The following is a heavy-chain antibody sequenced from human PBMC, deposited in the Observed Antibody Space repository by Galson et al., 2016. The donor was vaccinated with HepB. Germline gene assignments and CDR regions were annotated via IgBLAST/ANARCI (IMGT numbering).Heavy chain of an antibody. D-gene: IGHD4-11*01. Sequence: SLRLSCAASGFTFSSYWMSWVRQAPGKGLEWVANIKQDGSEKYYVDSAKGRFTISRDNSKNTLNLQMNSLRAEDTAVYYCAKVATPNRNYENWFDSWGRGTLVTVAS. CDR1: GFTFSSYW. V-gene: IGHV3-7*01. J-gene: IGHJ5*01. CDR2: IKQDGSEK. CDR3: AKVATPNRNYENWFDS.